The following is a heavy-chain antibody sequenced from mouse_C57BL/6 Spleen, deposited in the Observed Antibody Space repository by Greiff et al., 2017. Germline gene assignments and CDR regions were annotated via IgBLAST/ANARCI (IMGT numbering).Heavy chain of an antibody. D-gene: IGHD1-3*01. CDR1: GFTFSSYA. V-gene: IGHV5-4*03. CDR3: ARGKLRGAMDY. J-gene: IGHJ4*01. Sequence: EVMLVESGGGLVKPGGSLKLSCAASGFTFSSYAMSWVRQTPEKRLEWVATISDGGSYTYYPDNVKGRFTISRDNAKNNLYLQMSHLKSEDTAMYYCARGKLRGAMDYWGQGTSVTVSS. CDR2: ISDGGSYT.